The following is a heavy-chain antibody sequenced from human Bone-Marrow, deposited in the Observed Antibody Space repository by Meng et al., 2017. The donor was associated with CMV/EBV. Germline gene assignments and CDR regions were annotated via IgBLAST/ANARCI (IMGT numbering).Heavy chain of an antibody. CDR2: INPNSGGT. V-gene: IGHV1-2*02. CDR3: VTGTHYSYHYGMDV. CDR1: GYTFTGYY. D-gene: IGHD1-14*01. Sequence: ASVKVSCKASGYTFTGYYMHWVRQAPGQGLEWMGWINPNSGGTNYAQKFQGRVTMTRDTSISTAYMELSRLRSDDTAVYYCVTGTHYSYHYGMDVWSQGTTVTVSS. J-gene: IGHJ6*02.